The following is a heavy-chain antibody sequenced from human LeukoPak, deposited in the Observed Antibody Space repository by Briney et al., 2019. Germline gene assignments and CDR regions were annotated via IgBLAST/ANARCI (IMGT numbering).Heavy chain of an antibody. CDR1: GGSISSGSYY. Sequence: SETLSLTCTVSGGSISSGSYYWSWIRQPAGKGLEWIGRIYTSGNTNYNPSLKSRVTISVDTSKNQFSLKLSSVTAADTAVYYCARALSLGSYYYYYYMDVWGKGTTVTISS. CDR2: IYTSGNT. V-gene: IGHV4-61*02. CDR3: ARALSLGSYYYYYYMDV. J-gene: IGHJ6*03.